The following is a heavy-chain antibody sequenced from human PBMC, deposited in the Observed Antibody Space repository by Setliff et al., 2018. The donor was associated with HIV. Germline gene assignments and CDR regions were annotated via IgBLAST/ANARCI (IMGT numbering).Heavy chain of an antibody. J-gene: IGHJ6*02. CDR1: GGSFSAYY. CDR3: AAGGGYSDYFYYAMDV. Sequence: PSETLSLTCAVYGGSFSAYYWSWVRQHPGKGLEWIGYIYYSGSTYYNPSLKGRLTLSIDTSKNLYSMKLTSVTAADTAVYYCAAGGGYSDYFYYAMDVWGQGTTVTVSS. CDR2: IYYSGST. D-gene: IGHD2-21*01. V-gene: IGHV4-31*11.